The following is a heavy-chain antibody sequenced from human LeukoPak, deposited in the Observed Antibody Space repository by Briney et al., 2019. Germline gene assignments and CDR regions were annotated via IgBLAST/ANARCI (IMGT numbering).Heavy chain of an antibody. CDR2: VYYTGNT. J-gene: IGHJ4*02. CDR3: ARRRGSGDYLREGFDF. D-gene: IGHD3-10*02. V-gene: IGHV4-39*01. CDR1: GGSISSTSYY. Sequence: SETLSLTYTVSGGSISSTSYYWGWIRQPPGKGLEWLGTVYYTGNTYFTPSLKSRIAISVDTSKNQFSLRLTSVTAADTAVYYCARRRGSGDYLREGFDFWGQGVLVTVSS.